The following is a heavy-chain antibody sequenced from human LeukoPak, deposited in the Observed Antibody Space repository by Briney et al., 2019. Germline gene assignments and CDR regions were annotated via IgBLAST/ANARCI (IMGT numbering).Heavy chain of an antibody. CDR2: VNTDGTTT. CDR1: GFTFSRYW. Sequence: GGSLRLSCAASGFTFSRYWMHWVRQAPGKGLMWVSRVNTDGTTTTYADSVKGRFTISRDNAKNTLYLQMNSLRVEDTAVYYCARDLSDYGDSWGQGSLVTVSS. CDR3: ARDLSDYGDS. V-gene: IGHV3-74*01. J-gene: IGHJ4*02.